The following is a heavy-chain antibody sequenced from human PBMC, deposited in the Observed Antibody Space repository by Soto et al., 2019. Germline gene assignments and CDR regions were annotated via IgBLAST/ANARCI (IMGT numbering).Heavy chain of an antibody. V-gene: IGHV1-2*02. CDR2: INPNSGGT. CDR3: ARVRTIFGVAHIYYYGMDV. CDR1: GYTFTGYY. D-gene: IGHD3-3*01. Sequence: ASVKVSCKASGYTFTGYYMHWVRQAPGQGLEWMGWINPNSGGTNYAQKFQGRVTMTRDTSISTAYMELSRLRPDDTAVYYCARVRTIFGVAHIYYYGMDVWGQGTTVTVSS. J-gene: IGHJ6*02.